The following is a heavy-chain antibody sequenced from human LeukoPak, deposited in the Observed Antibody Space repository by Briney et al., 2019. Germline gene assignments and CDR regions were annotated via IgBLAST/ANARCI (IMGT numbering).Heavy chain of an antibody. CDR1: GFTFSSYA. CDR2: ISYDGSNK. CDR3: ARDRTVTSRYYYYMDV. J-gene: IGHJ6*03. D-gene: IGHD4-17*01. Sequence: AGGSLRLSCAASGFTFSSYAMHWVRQAPGKGLEWVAVISYDGSNKYYADSVKGRFTISRDNSKNTLYLQMNSLRAEDTAVYYCARDRTVTSRYYYYMDVWGKGTTVTVSS. V-gene: IGHV3-30*04.